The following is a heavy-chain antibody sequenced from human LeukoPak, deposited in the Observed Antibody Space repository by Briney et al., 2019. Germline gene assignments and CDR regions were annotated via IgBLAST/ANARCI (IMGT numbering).Heavy chain of an antibody. CDR3: ARAADYYDSSGYYPFDY. Sequence: KASETLSLTCTVSGGSISSYYWSWIRQPPGKGLEWIGYIYYSGNTNYNPSLKSRVTISVDTSKNQFSLKLSSVTAADTAVYYCARAADYYDSSGYYPFDYWGQGTLVTVSS. D-gene: IGHD3-22*01. CDR1: GGSISSYY. CDR2: IYYSGNT. J-gene: IGHJ4*02. V-gene: IGHV4-59*01.